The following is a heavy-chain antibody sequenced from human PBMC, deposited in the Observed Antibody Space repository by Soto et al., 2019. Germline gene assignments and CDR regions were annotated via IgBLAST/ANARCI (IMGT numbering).Heavy chain of an antibody. V-gene: IGHV1-18*01. CDR2: ISASNGNT. CDR3: ARDSVRYCRDGVCYQGYYSFAMDL. D-gene: IGHD2-8*01. Sequence: QVQLVQSGAEVKNSGASVKVSCKASGYTFTSYGFSWVRQAPGQGLEWMGWISASNGNTNYAQKLQGRVTMTTDTSAGTAYMELRSLRSDVTATYYCARDSVRYCRDGVCYQGYYSFAMDLWGQGTTVTVS. CDR1: GYTFTSYG. J-gene: IGHJ6*02.